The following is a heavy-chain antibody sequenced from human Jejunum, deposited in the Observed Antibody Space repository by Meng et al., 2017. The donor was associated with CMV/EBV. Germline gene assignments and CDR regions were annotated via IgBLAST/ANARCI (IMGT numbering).Heavy chain of an antibody. CDR1: GCTFSSDS. J-gene: IGHJ4*02. CDR3: ARKAIDY. V-gene: IGHV3-21*01. CDR2: ISSSSSYI. Sequence: CEAAGCTFSSDSMNGVRQAPGKGLEWVSSISSSSSYIYDADSVKGRFTISRDNAKNSLYLQMNSLRAEDTAVYDCARKAIDYWGQGTLVTVSS.